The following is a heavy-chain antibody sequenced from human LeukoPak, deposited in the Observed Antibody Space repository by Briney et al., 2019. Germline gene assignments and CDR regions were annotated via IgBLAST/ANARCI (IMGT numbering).Heavy chain of an antibody. J-gene: IGHJ4*02. V-gene: IGHV4-59*08. CDR1: GGSISSYY. CDR2: VYYSGST. CDR3: ARHGGGTYFQY. D-gene: IGHD1-26*01. Sequence: SETLSLICTFSGGSISSYYWSWIRQPPGRALEWIGYVYYSGSTNYNSSLKSRVTISVDTSKNQFSLNLRSVTAADTAVYYCARHGGGTYFQYWGQGALVIVSA.